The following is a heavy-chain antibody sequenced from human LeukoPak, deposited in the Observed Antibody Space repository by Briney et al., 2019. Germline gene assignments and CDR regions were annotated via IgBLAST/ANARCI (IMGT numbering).Heavy chain of an antibody. V-gene: IGHV3-23*01. Sequence: PGGSLRLSCAASGITFSSYAMSWVRQAPGKGLEWVSAISASGGSTYYADSVKGRFTISRDNSKNTVYLQMNSLRAEDTAIYYCAPNRNLDYWGQGSLVTVSS. J-gene: IGHJ4*02. CDR1: GITFSSYA. D-gene: IGHD1-14*01. CDR3: APNRNLDY. CDR2: ISASGGST.